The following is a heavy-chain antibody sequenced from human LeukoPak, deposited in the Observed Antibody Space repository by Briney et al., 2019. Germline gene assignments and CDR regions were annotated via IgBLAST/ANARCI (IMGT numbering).Heavy chain of an antibody. Sequence: PSETLSLTCAVSGGSISSSNWWSWVRQPPGKGLEWIGEIYHSGSTNYNPSLKSRVTISVDKSKNQFSLKLSSVTAADTAVYYCARRPNGPYYYYMDVWGKGTTVTVSS. V-gene: IGHV4-4*02. CDR1: GGSISSSNW. CDR2: IYHSGST. CDR3: ARRPNGPYYYYMDV. J-gene: IGHJ6*03. D-gene: IGHD2-8*01.